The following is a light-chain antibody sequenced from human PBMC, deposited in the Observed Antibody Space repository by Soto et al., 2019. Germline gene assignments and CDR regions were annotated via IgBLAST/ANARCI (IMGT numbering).Light chain of an antibody. CDR3: QQYDTSPYN. V-gene: IGKV3-20*01. CDR1: QRVTRTY. CDR2: GAS. Sequence: EIVLTQSPGTLSLSPGESATLSCRASQRVTRTYLAWFQHKPGQAPRLLISGASSRAAGIPGRFSGSGSGTAFTLTISRLEPEDFAVYYCQQYDTSPYNFGQGTKLEIK. J-gene: IGKJ2*01.